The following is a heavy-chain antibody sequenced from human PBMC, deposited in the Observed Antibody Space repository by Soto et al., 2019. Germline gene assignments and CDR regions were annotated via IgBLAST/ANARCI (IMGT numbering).Heavy chain of an antibody. D-gene: IGHD2-15*01. J-gene: IGHJ5*02. CDR3: ASGRYCSGGSCYSFSWFDP. Sequence: PSETLSLTCTVSGGSISSGGYYWSWIRQHPGKGLEWIGYIYYSGSTYYNPSLKSRVTISVDTSKNQFSLKLSSVTAADTAVYYCASGRYCSGGSCYSFSWFDPWGQGTLVTVSS. CDR1: GGSISSGGYY. V-gene: IGHV4-31*03. CDR2: IYYSGST.